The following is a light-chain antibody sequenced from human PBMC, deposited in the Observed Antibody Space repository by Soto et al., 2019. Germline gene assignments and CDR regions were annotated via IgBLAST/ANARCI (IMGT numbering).Light chain of an antibody. Sequence: EIQMTQSPSSLSASVGDRVTITCRARHGVGNSFAWFQQKPGKAPKSLISGASNLQRGVPSRFSGSGSGTDFTLTITSLQPEVFATYYCQQYGLYPITFGQGTRLEIK. CDR3: QQYGLYPIT. J-gene: IGKJ5*01. V-gene: IGKV1-16*01. CDR1: HGVGNS. CDR2: GAS.